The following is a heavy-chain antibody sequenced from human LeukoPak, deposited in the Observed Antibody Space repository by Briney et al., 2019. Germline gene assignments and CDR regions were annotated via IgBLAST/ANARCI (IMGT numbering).Heavy chain of an antibody. CDR3: AKPLRDATIYDF. J-gene: IGHJ4*01. CDR1: GFTFSSYE. CDR2: ISSSGSTI. Sequence: GGSLRLSCAASGFTFSSYEMNWVRQAPGKGLEWVSYISSSGSTIYYADSVKGRFTISRDNAKNSLFLQMNSLRVEDTAFYYCAKPLRDATIYDFWGHGTLVTVSS. D-gene: IGHD5-24*01. V-gene: IGHV3-48*03.